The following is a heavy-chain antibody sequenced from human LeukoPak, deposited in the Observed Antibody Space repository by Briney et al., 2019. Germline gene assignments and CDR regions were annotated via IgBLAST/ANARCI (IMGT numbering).Heavy chain of an antibody. CDR2: IYDSGNS. CDR1: GGSISNYY. Sequence: SETLSLTCTVSGGSISNYYWSWIRQPPGKGLEWIAYIYDSGNSNYNPSLKSRVNTSVDTSKNQFSLKLSSVTAADTAVYYCARDGGSGSPFDYWGQGTLVTVSS. D-gene: IGHD2-15*01. CDR3: ARDGGSGSPFDY. V-gene: IGHV4-59*12. J-gene: IGHJ4*02.